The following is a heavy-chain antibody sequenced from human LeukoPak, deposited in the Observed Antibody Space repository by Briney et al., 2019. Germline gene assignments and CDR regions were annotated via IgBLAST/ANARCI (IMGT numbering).Heavy chain of an antibody. CDR1: GYTFTGYY. V-gene: IGHV1-69*13. CDR2: IIPIFGTA. CDR3: ARGQAEPDHDYTIYDY. Sequence: SVKVSCKASGYTFTGYYMHWVRQAPGQGLEWMGGIIPIFGTANYAQKFQGRVTITADESTSTAYMELSSLRSEDTAVYYCARGQAEPDHDYTIYDYWGQGTLVTVSS. J-gene: IGHJ4*02. D-gene: IGHD4-11*01.